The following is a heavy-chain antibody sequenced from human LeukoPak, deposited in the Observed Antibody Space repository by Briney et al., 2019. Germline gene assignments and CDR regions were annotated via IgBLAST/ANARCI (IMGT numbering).Heavy chain of an antibody. Sequence: ASVKVFCKTSGYTFTSCGISWARQAPGQGLEWMGWISGHNDKTKYAEKFQGRDAMTTDTSTPTAYMELRSLRSDDTAVYYCARDRVAVVPAGVGGRPGHWGQGTQVTVSS. CDR3: ARDRVAVVPAGVGGRPGH. CDR2: ISGHNDKT. J-gene: IGHJ4*02. CDR1: GYTFTSCG. V-gene: IGHV1-18*01. D-gene: IGHD2-2*01.